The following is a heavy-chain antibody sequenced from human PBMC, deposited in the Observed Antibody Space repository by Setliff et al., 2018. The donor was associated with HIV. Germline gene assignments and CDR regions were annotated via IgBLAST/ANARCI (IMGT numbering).Heavy chain of an antibody. Sequence: GESLKISCKGSGYSFTSYWIGWVRQMPGKGLEWMGIIYPGDSDTRYSPSFQGQVTISADKSISTAYLQWSSLKASDTGIYYCARGRGGYFGGGRYYNLPYFDSWGQGTLVTVSS. D-gene: IGHD2-15*01. CDR3: ARGRGGYFGGGRYYNLPYFDS. J-gene: IGHJ4*02. V-gene: IGHV5-51*01. CDR2: IYPGDSDT. CDR1: GYSFTSYW.